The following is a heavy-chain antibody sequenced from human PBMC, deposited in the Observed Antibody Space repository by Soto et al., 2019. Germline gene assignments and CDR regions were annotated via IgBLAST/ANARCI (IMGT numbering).Heavy chain of an antibody. D-gene: IGHD6-13*01. J-gene: IGHJ4*02. CDR2: IIPIFGTA. V-gene: IGHV1-69*13. CDR3: ARDGSSSWYVWPSFDY. CDR1: GGTFSSYA. Sequence: SVKVSCKASGGTFSSYAISWVRQAPGQGLEWMGGIIPIFGTANYAQKFRGRVTITADESTSTAYMELSSLRSEDTAVYYCARDGSSSWYVWPSFDYWGQGTLVTVSS.